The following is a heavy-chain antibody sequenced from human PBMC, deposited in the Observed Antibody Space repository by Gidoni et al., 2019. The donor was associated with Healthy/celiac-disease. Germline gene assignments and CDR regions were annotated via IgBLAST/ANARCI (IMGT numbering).Heavy chain of an antibody. CDR3: ARDDYYGSGTDY. CDR1: GGSVSSGSYY. J-gene: IGHJ4*02. D-gene: IGHD3-10*01. Sequence: QVQLQESGPGLVKPSETLSLTCTVSGGSVSSGSYYWSWIRQPPGKGLEWIGYIYYSGSTNYNPSLKSRVTISVDTSKNQFSLKLSSVTAADTAVYYCARDDYYGSGTDYWGQGTLVTVSS. CDR2: IYYSGST. V-gene: IGHV4-61*01.